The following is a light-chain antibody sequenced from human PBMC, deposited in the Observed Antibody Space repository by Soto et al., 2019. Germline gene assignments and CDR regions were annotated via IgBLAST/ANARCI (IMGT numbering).Light chain of an antibody. V-gene: IGKV1-39*01. J-gene: IGKJ1*01. CDR3: QQSYNTPRT. CDR1: QNIGYY. CDR2: AAS. Sequence: DIQRTQSPSSMSASVGDRVTITCRTSQNIGYYLNWFQQKPGKAPKLLIYAASSLQSGVASRFSGSGSGTDFTLTISSLQPEDFAAYYCQQSYNTPRTFGEGTKVEI.